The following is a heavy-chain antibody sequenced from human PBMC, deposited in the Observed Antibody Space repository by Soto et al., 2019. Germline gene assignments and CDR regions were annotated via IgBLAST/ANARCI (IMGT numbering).Heavy chain of an antibody. J-gene: IGHJ4*02. V-gene: IGHV1-69*13. D-gene: IGHD5-18*01. CDR3: AGLPDTAMAQFDY. CDR1: GGTFSSYA. CDR2: IIPIFGTA. Sequence: GASVKVSCKASGGTFSSYAISWVRQAPGQGLEWMGGIIPIFGTANYAQKFQGRVTITADESTSTAYMELSSLRSEDTAVYYCAGLPDTAMAQFDYWGQGTLVTVSS.